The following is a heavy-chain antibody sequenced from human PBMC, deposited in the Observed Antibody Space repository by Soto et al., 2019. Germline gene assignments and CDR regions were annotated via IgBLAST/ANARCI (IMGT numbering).Heavy chain of an antibody. CDR1: GGSISSYY. J-gene: IGHJ4*02. V-gene: IGHV4-59*08. D-gene: IGHD4-17*01. CDR2: IYYSGST. Sequence: SETLSLTCTVSGGSISSYYWSWIRQPPGKGLEWIGYIYYSGSTNYNPTLKSRVTISVDTSKNQLSLKLSSVTAADTAVYYCARRYGYYFDYWGQGTLVTVSS. CDR3: ARRYGYYFDY.